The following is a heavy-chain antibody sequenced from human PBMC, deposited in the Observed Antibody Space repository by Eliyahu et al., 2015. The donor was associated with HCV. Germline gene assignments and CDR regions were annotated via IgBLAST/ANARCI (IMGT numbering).Heavy chain of an antibody. Sequence: QVQLQQWGAGLLKPSETLSLTCAVYGGSFSGYYWSWIRQPPGKGLEWIGEINHSGSTNYNPSLKSRVTISVDTSKNQFSLKLSSVTAADTAVYYCARGRYSSGWYSYYFDYWGQGTLVTVSS. D-gene: IGHD6-19*01. CDR3: ARGRYSSGWYSYYFDY. J-gene: IGHJ4*02. CDR1: GGSFSGYY. V-gene: IGHV4-34*01. CDR2: INHSGST.